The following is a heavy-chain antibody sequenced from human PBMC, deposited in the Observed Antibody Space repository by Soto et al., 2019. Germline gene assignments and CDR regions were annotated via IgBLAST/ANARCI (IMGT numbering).Heavy chain of an antibody. D-gene: IGHD3-3*01. V-gene: IGHV4-31*03. CDR1: GGSISSGGYY. CDR3: ARVYDFWSGYPHVDNWFDP. Sequence: SETLSPTCTVSGGSISSGGYYWSWIRQHPGKGLEWIGYIYYSGSTYYNPSLKSRVTISVDTSKNQFSLKLSSVTAADTAVYYCARVYDFWSGYPHVDNWFDPWGQGTLVTVSS. J-gene: IGHJ5*02. CDR2: IYYSGST.